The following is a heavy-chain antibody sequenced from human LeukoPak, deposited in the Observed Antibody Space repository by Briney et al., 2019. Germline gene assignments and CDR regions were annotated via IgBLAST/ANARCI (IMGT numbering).Heavy chain of an antibody. J-gene: IGHJ4*02. CDR3: ARGAQGILTGYPRH. D-gene: IGHD3-9*01. Sequence: SETLSLTCAVYGGSFSEYYWSWIRQSPGKGLEWIAEISQSGSINYNPSLKSRVTISVDASKKQFSLKMSSVTAADTAVYYCARGAQGILTGYPRHWGQGTLVTVSS. CDR1: GGSFSEYY. V-gene: IGHV4-34*01. CDR2: ISQSGSI.